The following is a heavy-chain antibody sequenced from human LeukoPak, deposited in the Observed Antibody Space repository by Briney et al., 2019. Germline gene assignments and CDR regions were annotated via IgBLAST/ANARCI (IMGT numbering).Heavy chain of an antibody. CDR3: GRGYANNDAFDI. CDR1: GFTFSSYG. CDR2: IWYDGSNK. Sequence: GGSQRLSCAASGFTFSSYGMHWVRQAPGKGLEWVAVIWYDGSNKYYADSVKGRFTISRDNSKNTLYLQMNSLRAEDTAVYYCGRGYANNDAFDIWGQGTMVTVSS. D-gene: IGHD3-16*01. J-gene: IGHJ3*02. V-gene: IGHV3-33*01.